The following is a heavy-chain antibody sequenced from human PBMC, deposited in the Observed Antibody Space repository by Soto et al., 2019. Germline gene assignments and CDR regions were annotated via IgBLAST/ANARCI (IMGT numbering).Heavy chain of an antibody. Sequence: ASVKVSCKVSGYTLTELSMHWVRQAPGKGLEWMGYFDPEDGETTYAQKFQGRVTMTKDTSTDTTYMELRSLRSDDTAVYYCARVPEVYSSSAVGSWFDPWGQGTLVTVSS. V-gene: IGHV1-24*01. CDR2: FDPEDGET. D-gene: IGHD6-13*01. CDR1: GYTLTELS. J-gene: IGHJ5*02. CDR3: ARVPEVYSSSAVGSWFDP.